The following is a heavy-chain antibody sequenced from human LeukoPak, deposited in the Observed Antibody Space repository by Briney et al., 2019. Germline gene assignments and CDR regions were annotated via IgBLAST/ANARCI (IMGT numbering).Heavy chain of an antibody. CDR1: GFTFSSYW. D-gene: IGHD3-10*01. Sequence: PGGSLRPSCAASGFTFSSYWMHWVRQAPGKGLVWVSRINSDGSSTSYADSVRGRFTISRDISKSTLYLQMNSLRDEDTALYYCAKYGSGTYYNGLHWGQGTLVTVSS. CDR3: AKYGSGTYYNGLH. J-gene: IGHJ4*02. CDR2: INSDGSST. V-gene: IGHV3-74*01.